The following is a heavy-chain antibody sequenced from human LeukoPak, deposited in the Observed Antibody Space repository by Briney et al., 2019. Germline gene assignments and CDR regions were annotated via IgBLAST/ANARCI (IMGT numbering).Heavy chain of an antibody. CDR1: GGSISSGDYY. J-gene: IGHJ4*02. V-gene: IGHV4-30-4*03. CDR3: QGFGGYSSSWYYFDY. Sequence: SQTLSLTCTVSGGSISSGDYYWSWIRQPPGKGLEWIGYIYYSGSTYYNPSLESRVTISVDTSKNQFSLKLSSVTAADTAVYYCQGFGGYSSSWYYFDYWGRGTLVTVSS. CDR2: IYYSGST. D-gene: IGHD6-13*01.